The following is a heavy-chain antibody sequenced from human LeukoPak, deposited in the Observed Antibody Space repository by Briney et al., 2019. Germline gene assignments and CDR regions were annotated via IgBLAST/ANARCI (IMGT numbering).Heavy chain of an antibody. J-gene: IGHJ5*02. D-gene: IGHD3-10*02. Sequence: PGGSLRLSCAASGFTFSSYGMHWVRQAPGKGLVWVAVISYDGSNKYYPDSVKGRFTISRDNSKNTLYLQMNSLRAEDTAVYYCAKDHYYVHNWFDPWGQGTLVTVSS. V-gene: IGHV3-30*18. CDR1: GFTFSSYG. CDR3: AKDHYYVHNWFDP. CDR2: ISYDGSNK.